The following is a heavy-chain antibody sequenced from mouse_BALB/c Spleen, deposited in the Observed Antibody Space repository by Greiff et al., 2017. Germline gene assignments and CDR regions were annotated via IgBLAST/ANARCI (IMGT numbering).Heavy chain of an antibody. CDR2: ISSGSSTI. Sequence: EVKLVESGGGLVQPGGSRKLSCAASGFTFSSFGMHWVRQAPEKGLEWVAYISSGSSTIYYADTVKGRFTISRDNPKNTLFLQMTSLRSEDTAMYYCARSECMDYWGQGTSVTVSS. V-gene: IGHV5-17*02. CDR3: ARSECMDY. CDR1: GFTFSSFG. J-gene: IGHJ4*01.